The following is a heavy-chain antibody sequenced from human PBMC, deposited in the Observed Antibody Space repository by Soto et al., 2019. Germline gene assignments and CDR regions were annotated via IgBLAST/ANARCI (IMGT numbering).Heavy chain of an antibody. D-gene: IGHD3-22*01. CDR3: ARPWTTRNYDNSYFDL. CDR1: GGSIRDYF. CDR2: IYYSGRT. J-gene: IGHJ2*01. V-gene: IGHV4-59*01. Sequence: SETLSLTCTVSGGSIRDYFWTWIRQPPGKGLEWIGYIYYSGRTNYNPSLKSRVSISVDTSKNHFSLQLRSVTAADTAVYYCARPWTTRNYDNSYFDLWGRGTLVTVSS.